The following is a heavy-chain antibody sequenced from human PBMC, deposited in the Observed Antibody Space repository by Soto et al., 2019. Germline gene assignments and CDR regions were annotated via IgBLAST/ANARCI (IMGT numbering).Heavy chain of an antibody. D-gene: IGHD3-3*01. Sequence: QVQLVQSGAEVKKPGSSVKVSCKASGGTFSSYAITWVRQAPGQGLEWMGGIIPIFGTANYAQKFQGRVTITADETRSTAYMELSSVGSEDTAVYYCASAEGGTIFGVVFIGTYGMDVWGQGTTVTVSS. CDR1: GGTFSSYA. J-gene: IGHJ6*02. V-gene: IGHV1-69*01. CDR2: IIPIFGTA. CDR3: ASAEGGTIFGVVFIGTYGMDV.